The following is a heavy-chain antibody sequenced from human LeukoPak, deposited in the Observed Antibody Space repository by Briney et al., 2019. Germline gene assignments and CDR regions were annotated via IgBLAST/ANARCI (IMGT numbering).Heavy chain of an antibody. CDR3: ARLRVVAATRAGAMEFDY. D-gene: IGHD2-15*01. V-gene: IGHV4-34*09. CDR2: INHSGST. Sequence: LRLSCAASGFTFSSYWMSWVRRPPGKGLEWIGEINHSGSTNYDPSLKSRVTISVDTSKNQFSLKLSSVTAADTAVYYCARLRVVAATRAGAMEFDYWGQGTLVTVSS. J-gene: IGHJ4*02. CDR1: GFTFSSYW.